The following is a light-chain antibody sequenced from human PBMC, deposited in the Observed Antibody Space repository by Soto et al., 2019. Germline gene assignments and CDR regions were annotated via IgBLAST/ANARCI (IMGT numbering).Light chain of an antibody. CDR3: QHYNNWPFS. Sequence: EIVMTQSPAALSVSPGERATLSCRAGQGVTTNFAWYQQKSGQSPRLLIYDVSIRATGVPARFSGTGSETDFTLTISGLQSEDSAVYFCQHYNNWPFSFGQGTRLEI. CDR2: DVS. V-gene: IGKV3-15*01. J-gene: IGKJ5*01. CDR1: QGVTTN.